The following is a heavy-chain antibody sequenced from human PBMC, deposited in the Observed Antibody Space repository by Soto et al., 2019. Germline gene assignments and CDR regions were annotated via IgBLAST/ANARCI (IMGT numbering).Heavy chain of an antibody. D-gene: IGHD5-12*01. CDR1: GGGNLRDYR. CDR2: IIPKLGSA. Sequence: QVQLVQSGAEVQEPGSSVKVSCKASGGGNLRDYRTTWVRRAPGQGLEWMGGIIPKLGSANYAQKFQGRVTITADASTNSVYMELRSLRSDDTAVYYCARVGEGYNFGAVYWGQGTPVTVSS. J-gene: IGHJ4*02. V-gene: IGHV1-69*01. CDR3: ARVGEGYNFGAVY.